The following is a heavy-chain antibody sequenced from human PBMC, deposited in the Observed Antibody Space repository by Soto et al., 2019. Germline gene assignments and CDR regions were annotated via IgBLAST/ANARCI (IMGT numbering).Heavy chain of an antibody. CDR1: GFTFSNYW. J-gene: IGHJ4*02. V-gene: IGHV3-74*03. CDR3: ARGILGSGTANDH. D-gene: IGHD3-10*01. Sequence: EVQLVESGGGLVQPGGSLILSCAASGFTFSNYWMVWVRQAPRKGLVWVSRIIGDGLYTTYADSVKGRFTISRDNAKNTVYMQMNRLRVEDTAVYYCARGILGSGTANDHWGKGTLVTVSS. CDR2: IIGDGLYT.